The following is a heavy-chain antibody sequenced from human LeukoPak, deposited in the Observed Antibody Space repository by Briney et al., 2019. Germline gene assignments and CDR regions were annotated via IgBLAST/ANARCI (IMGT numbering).Heavy chain of an antibody. V-gene: IGHV3-48*01. CDR1: GFTVSSYT. CDR2: ISGSSSTI. Sequence: GGSLRLSCAASGFTVSSYTISWVRQAPGKGLEWVSYISGSSSTIYYADSVKGRFTISRDNAKNSLYLQMNSLRAEDTAAYYCARVVGSGNLDYWGQGTLVTVSP. D-gene: IGHD6-19*01. CDR3: ARVVGSGNLDY. J-gene: IGHJ4*02.